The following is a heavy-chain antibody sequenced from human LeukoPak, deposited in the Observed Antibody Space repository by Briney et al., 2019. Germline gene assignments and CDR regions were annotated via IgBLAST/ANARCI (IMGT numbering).Heavy chain of an antibody. CDR2: INPNSGGT. CDR1: GYTFTGYY. J-gene: IGHJ5*02. D-gene: IGHD1-26*01. V-gene: IGHV1-2*02. Sequence: GASVKVSCKASGYTFTGYYMHWVRQAPGQGLEWMGWINPNSGGTNYAQKFQGRVTMTRDTSISTAYMELSRLRPDDTAVYYCARDLKVKGSPAWLDPWGQGTLVTVSS. CDR3: ARDLKVKGSPAWLDP.